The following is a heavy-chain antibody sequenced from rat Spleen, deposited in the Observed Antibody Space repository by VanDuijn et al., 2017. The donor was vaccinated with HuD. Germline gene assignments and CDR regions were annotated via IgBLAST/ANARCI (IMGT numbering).Heavy chain of an antibody. J-gene: IGHJ4*01. CDR2: IWTGGTT. CDR1: GFSLTSYN. D-gene: IGHD4-1*01. Sequence: QVQLKESGPGLVQPSQTLSLTCTVSGFSLTSYNVHWVRQPTGKGLEWMGVIWTGGTTEYNSALKSRLSISRDTSKSQVFLKMNSLQTEDIATYYCATAAGFVVDAWGQGTSVTVSS. CDR3: ATAAGFVVDA. V-gene: IGHV2-30*01.